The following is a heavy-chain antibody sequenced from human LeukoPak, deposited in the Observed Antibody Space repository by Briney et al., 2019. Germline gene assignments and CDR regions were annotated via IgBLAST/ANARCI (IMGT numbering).Heavy chain of an antibody. V-gene: IGHV3-23*01. CDR1: GLTVSSYG. D-gene: IGHD2-2*01. CDR2: IIGSAVNT. Sequence: GGSLRLSCGASGLTVSSYGMSWVRQAPGKGLEWVSTIIGSAVNTYYADSVKGRFTISRDDSKNTVYLQMNSLRAEDTAVYYCAKDQKWGPADYYFDSWGQGTLVTVSS. CDR3: AKDQKWGPADYYFDS. J-gene: IGHJ4*02.